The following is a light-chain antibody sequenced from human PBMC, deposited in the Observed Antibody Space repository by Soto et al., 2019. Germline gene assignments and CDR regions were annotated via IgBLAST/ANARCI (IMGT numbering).Light chain of an antibody. J-gene: IGLJ1*01. Sequence: QSVLAQPASVSGSPGQSITISCAGTSSDVGRYTYVSWYQQHPGKAPKLIIYDVYNRPSGVSNRFSGSKSGNTASLTISGLQAEDEADYYCTSYTSTSTPYVFGGGTKVTVL. CDR2: DVY. CDR1: SSDVGRYTY. CDR3: TSYTSTSTPYV. V-gene: IGLV2-14*01.